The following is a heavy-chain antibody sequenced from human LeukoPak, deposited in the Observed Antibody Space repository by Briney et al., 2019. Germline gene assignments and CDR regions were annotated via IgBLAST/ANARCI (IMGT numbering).Heavy chain of an antibody. Sequence: GGSLRLSCAASGFTFSSSAMTWVRQAPGKGLEWVSAISGSGGSTYYADSVKGRFTISRDNSKNTLYLQMNSLRAEDTAVYYCAKVVVPAAIVYYYYYGMDVWGQGTTVTVSS. V-gene: IGHV3-23*01. D-gene: IGHD2-2*02. CDR1: GFTFSSSA. CDR3: AKVVVPAAIVYYYYYGMDV. CDR2: ISGSGGST. J-gene: IGHJ6*02.